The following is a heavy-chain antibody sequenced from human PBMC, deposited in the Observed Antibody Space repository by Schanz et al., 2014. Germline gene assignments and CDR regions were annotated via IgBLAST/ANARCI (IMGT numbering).Heavy chain of an antibody. D-gene: IGHD1-26*01. Sequence: QVQLVESGGSVVQPGRSLRLSCAGSGFSFSDYGMHWVRQAPGRGLEWVAVISYHGSEKYYADSVKGRFTISRDNAKNSLYLQMNSLRAEDTAVYYCARPFIVGAMATDYWGQGTLVTVSS. CDR1: GFSFSDYG. CDR3: ARPFIVGAMATDY. CDR2: ISYHGSEK. J-gene: IGHJ4*02. V-gene: IGHV3-30*03.